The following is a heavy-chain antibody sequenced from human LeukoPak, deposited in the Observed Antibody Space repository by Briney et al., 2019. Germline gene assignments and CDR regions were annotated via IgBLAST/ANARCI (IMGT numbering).Heavy chain of an antibody. CDR2: IDPDDSHT. D-gene: IGHD5-18*01. V-gene: IGHV5-10-1*01. J-gene: IGHJ6*04. CDR3: ARLEFLGGDAARGHAMDV. CDR1: GYHFSSHW. Sequence: GESLRISCKGSGYHFSSHWISWVRHMPGKGLEWMGTIDPDDSHTKYSPPFQGHVTISADKSISTAYLQWSSLKASDTAVYYCARLEFLGGDAARGHAMDVWGKGTTVTVSS.